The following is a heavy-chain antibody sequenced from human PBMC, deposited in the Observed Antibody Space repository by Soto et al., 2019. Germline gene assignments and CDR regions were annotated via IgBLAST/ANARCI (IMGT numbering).Heavy chain of an antibody. CDR3: ARAPETPPIFGVVRPYFFDF. J-gene: IGHJ4*02. V-gene: IGHV4-31*03. Sequence: QVQLQESGPGLVKSSQTLSLTCTVSGGSISSGGSYWSWIRQRPGKGLERSGYIFYSDSFYYTPSLKGRVVILADTSKNQFTLKLSSVTDADTAVYYCARAPETPPIFGVVRPYFFDFWGQGTLVTVSS. CDR2: IFYSDSF. D-gene: IGHD3-3*01. CDR1: GGSISSGGSY.